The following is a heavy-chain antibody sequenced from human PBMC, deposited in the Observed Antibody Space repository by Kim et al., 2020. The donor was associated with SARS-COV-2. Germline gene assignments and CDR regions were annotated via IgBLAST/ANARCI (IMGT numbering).Heavy chain of an antibody. D-gene: IGHD2-8*01. V-gene: IGHV4-59*01. Sequence: SETLSLTCTVSGGSISSYYWSWIRQPPGKGLEWIGYIYYSGSTNYNPSLKSRVTISVDTSKNQFSLKLSSVTAADTAVYYCARDLMVYATHYYYYGMDVCGQGTTVTVSS. CDR2: IYYSGST. CDR3: ARDLMVYATHYYYYGMDV. CDR1: GGSISSYY. J-gene: IGHJ6*02.